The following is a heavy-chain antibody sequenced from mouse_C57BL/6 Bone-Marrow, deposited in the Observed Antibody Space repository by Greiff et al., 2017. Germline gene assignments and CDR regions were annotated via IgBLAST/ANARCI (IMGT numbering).Heavy chain of an antibody. D-gene: IGHD1-1*01. CDR2: IDPSDSYT. Sequence: QVQLQQPGAELVMPGASVKLSCKASGYTFTSYWMPWVKQRPGQGLEWIGEIDPSDSYTNYNQKFKGKSTLTVDKSSSTAYMQLSSLTSADSAVYYCARDGSSFYWYFDVWGTGTTVTVSS. J-gene: IGHJ1*03. CDR1: GYTFTSYW. V-gene: IGHV1-69*01. CDR3: ARDGSSFYWYFDV.